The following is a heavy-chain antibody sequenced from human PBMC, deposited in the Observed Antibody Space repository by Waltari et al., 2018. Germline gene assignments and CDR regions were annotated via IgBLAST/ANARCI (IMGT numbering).Heavy chain of an antibody. J-gene: IGHJ3*02. Sequence: EVKLVESGGGLVKPGGYVRRSCAASGFTLSRYSMNWVRQAPGKGLEGVSSISSSSSYIYYAYSVKGRFTISRDNAKNSLYLHMISLGAEDTALYYCASSRDAFDIWGQGTMVTVSS. CDR2: ISSSSSYI. V-gene: IGHV3-21*01. CDR3: ASSRDAFDI. CDR1: GFTLSRYS.